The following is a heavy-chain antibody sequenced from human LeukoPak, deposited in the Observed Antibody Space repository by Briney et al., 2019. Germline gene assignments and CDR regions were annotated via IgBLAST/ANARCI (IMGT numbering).Heavy chain of an antibody. CDR2: IYYSGST. Sequence: SETLSLTCTVSGGSISSYYWSWIRQPPGKGLEWIGYIYYSGSTNYNPSLKSRVTISVDTSKNQFSLKLSSVTAADTAVYYCAGTYYYGSGSYYHWGQGTLVTVSS. D-gene: IGHD3-10*01. CDR3: AGTYYYGSGSYYH. CDR1: GGSISSYY. J-gene: IGHJ4*02. V-gene: IGHV4-59*01.